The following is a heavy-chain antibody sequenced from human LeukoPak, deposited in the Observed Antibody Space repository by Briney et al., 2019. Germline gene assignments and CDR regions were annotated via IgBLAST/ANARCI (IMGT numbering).Heavy chain of an antibody. J-gene: IGHJ4*02. V-gene: IGHV4-34*01. D-gene: IGHD3-22*01. CDR3: ARGKHYDSSGYYYDY. Sequence: SETLSLTCAVYGGSFSGYYWSWIRQPPGKGLEWIGEINHSGSTNYNPSLKSRVTISVGTSKNQFSLKLSSVTAADTAVYYGARGKHYDSSGYYYDYWGQGTLVTVSS. CDR2: INHSGST. CDR1: GGSFSGYY.